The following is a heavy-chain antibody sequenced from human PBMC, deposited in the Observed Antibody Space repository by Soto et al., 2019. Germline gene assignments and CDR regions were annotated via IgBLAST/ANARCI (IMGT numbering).Heavy chain of an antibody. CDR1: GFLFTDYY. Sequence: GGSLRLSCTASGFLFTDYYMSWIRQPPGKGPEWLAYIDGSSDYTNSADSVKGRFTISRDNAKNSVFLQMNNLRADDTAVYYCAGDLRFSSTNYFDFWGRGTLVTVSS. J-gene: IGHJ4*02. CDR3: AGDLRFSSTNYFDF. D-gene: IGHD2-8*01. V-gene: IGHV3-11*06. CDR2: IDGSSDYT.